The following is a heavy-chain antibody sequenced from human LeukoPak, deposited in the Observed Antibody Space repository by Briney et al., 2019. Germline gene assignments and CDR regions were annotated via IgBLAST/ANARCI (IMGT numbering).Heavy chain of an antibody. CDR1: GGSISSYY. CDR2: IYTSGST. CDR3: ARGFLEWLLPRGREAAGAFDI. J-gene: IGHJ3*02. V-gene: IGHV4-4*07. D-gene: IGHD3-3*01. Sequence: PSETLSLTCTVSGGSISSYYWSWIRQPAGKGLEWIGHIYTSGSTRYNPSLKSRVTMSVDTSKNQFSLKLSSVAAADTAVYYCARGFLEWLLPRGREAAGAFDIWGQGTLVTVSS.